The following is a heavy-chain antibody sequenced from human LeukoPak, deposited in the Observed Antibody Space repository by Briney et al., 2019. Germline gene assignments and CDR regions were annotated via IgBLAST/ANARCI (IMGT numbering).Heavy chain of an antibody. J-gene: IGHJ5*02. CDR1: GYSFTSYW. D-gene: IGHD6-6*01. CDR2: IYPGDSDT. V-gene: IGHV5-51*01. Sequence: GEPLKISCKGSGYSFTSYWIGWVRQMPGKGLEWMGIIYPGDSDTRYSPSFQGQVTISADKSISTAYLQWSSLKASDTAMYYCARGGYGQLVFNWFDPWGQGTLVTVSS. CDR3: ARGGYGQLVFNWFDP.